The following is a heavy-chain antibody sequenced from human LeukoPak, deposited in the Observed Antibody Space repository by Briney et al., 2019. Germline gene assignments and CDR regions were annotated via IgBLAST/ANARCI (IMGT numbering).Heavy chain of an antibody. CDR2: ISSSGSTI. J-gene: IGHJ4*02. Sequence: SGGSLRLSCAASGFTFSSYEMNWVRQAPGKGLEWVSYISSSGSTIYYADSVKGRFTISRDNAKNSLYLQMNGLRAEDTAVYYCARGKSYGMGIFDYWGQGTLVTVSS. V-gene: IGHV3-48*03. D-gene: IGHD5-18*01. CDR1: GFTFSSYE. CDR3: ARGKSYGMGIFDY.